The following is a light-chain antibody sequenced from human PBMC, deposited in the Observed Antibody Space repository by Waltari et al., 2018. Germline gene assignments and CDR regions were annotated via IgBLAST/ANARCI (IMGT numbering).Light chain of an antibody. J-gene: IGKJ1*01. CDR3: MQATHWPWT. CDR1: QSLVHSDGNIY. V-gene: IGKV2-30*02. Sequence: DAVMTHSPLSLPVTLGQPASIPCTSSQSLVHSDGNIYLSWVQQRPGQSPRRLIYKVSTRDSGVPDRFSGSGSGTDFTLKISRVEAEDVAVYYCMQATHWPWTFGQGTKVDIK. CDR2: KVS.